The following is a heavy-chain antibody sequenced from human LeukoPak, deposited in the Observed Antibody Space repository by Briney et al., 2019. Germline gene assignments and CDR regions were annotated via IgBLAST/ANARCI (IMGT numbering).Heavy chain of an antibody. J-gene: IGHJ4*02. D-gene: IGHD5-18*01. Sequence: ASVKVSCKSSGYTFTGYYIHWVRQAPGQGLEWMGWINPNSGGTNYAQNFQGRVTMATDTSISTAYMELSRLRSDDTAIYYCAADTTSIYWGQGTPVTVSS. V-gene: IGHV1-2*02. CDR1: GYTFTGYY. CDR2: INPNSGGT. CDR3: AADTTSIY.